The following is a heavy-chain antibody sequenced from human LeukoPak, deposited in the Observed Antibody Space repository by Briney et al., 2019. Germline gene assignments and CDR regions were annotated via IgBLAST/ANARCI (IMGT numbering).Heavy chain of an antibody. J-gene: IGHJ3*02. V-gene: IGHV1-2*02. CDR1: GYTFTGYY. Sequence: ASVKVSCKASGYTFTGYYMHWVRQAPGQGLEWMGWINPNSGGTNYAQKFQGRVTMTRDTSISTAYMELSRLRSDDTAVYYCARVGGNYRSSTSCYRDAFDIWGQGTMVTVSS. D-gene: IGHD2-2*01. CDR3: ARVGGNYRSSTSCYRDAFDI. CDR2: INPNSGGT.